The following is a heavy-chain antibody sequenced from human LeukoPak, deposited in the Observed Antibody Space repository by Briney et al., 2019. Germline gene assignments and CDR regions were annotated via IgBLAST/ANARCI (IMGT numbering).Heavy chain of an antibody. CDR3: ARYYSDSSGYDAFDI. V-gene: IGHV1-18*01. CDR1: GYTFTIYV. CDR2: ISSYNCNT. D-gene: IGHD3-22*01. J-gene: IGHJ3*02. Sequence: ASVSVSCKSSGYTFTIYVISWVRQAPGQVREWMVYISSYNCNTNYAQNLRGRVTMTTETYTSTAYMELRSLRSDDTAVYYCARYYSDSSGYDAFDIWGQGTMVTVSS.